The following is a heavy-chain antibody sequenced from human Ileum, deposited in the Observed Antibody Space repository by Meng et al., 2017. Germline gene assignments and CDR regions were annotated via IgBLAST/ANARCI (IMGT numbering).Heavy chain of an antibody. D-gene: IGHD5-12*01. Sequence: LSESGGGLVQPGGSMKISCAASGFTFSDWAIHWVRQASGKGLEWVGRIERKPNNYATAYAASVTGRFTISRDDATNTAFLQMNSLNTEDTAVYYRTRDGGLRNWFDSWGQGTLVTVSS. CDR1: GFTFSDWA. CDR2: IERKPNNYAT. V-gene: IGHV3-73*01. J-gene: IGHJ5*01. CDR3: TRDGGLRNWFDS.